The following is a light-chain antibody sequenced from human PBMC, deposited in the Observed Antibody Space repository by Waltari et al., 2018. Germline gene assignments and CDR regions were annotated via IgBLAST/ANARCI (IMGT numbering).Light chain of an antibody. V-gene: IGLV1-47*01. CDR1: RSNTGTNY. J-gene: IGLJ3*02. CDR3: ATWDDSLRMV. CDR2: SNN. Sequence: QSVLSQPPSASGTPGQRATISCSGSRSNTGTNYVSWYQQLPGTAPKLLIYSNNQRPSGVPDRFSGSKSGTSASLAINGLRSEDEADYYCATWDDSLRMVFGGGTELTVL.